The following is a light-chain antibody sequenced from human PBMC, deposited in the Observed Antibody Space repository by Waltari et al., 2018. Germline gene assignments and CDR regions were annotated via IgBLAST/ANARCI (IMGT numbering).Light chain of an antibody. J-gene: IGKJ2*01. V-gene: IGKV3-15*01. CDR2: AAS. CDR3: QQYNNWPPDT. CDR1: QSVSSN. Sequence: EIVMTQSPATLSVSPGERATLSCRASQSVSSNLAWYQQKPGQAPRLLIYAASTRATGIPTRFSGSGSGTEFTLTITSLQSEDFAVYYCQQYNNWPPDTFGQGTKLDIK.